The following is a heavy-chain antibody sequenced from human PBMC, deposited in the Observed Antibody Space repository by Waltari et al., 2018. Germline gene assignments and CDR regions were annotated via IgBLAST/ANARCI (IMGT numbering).Heavy chain of an antibody. D-gene: IGHD3-3*01. Sequence: QVQVVESGGGVVQPGTSLRLSCETSGFRFGSRGMHWVRQAPGRGLEWVGVIWYDGSATFYADSVRGRFTISRDNAKNTLYLQMNTLTAEDAGMYYCARDRSFWSGYHAMDVWGQGTSVTVSS. J-gene: IGHJ6*02. CDR2: IWYDGSAT. CDR3: ARDRSFWSGYHAMDV. V-gene: IGHV3-33*01. CDR1: GFRFGSRG.